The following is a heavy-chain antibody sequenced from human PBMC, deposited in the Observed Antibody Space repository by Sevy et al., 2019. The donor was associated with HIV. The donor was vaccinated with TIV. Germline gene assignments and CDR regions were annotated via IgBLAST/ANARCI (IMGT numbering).Heavy chain of an antibody. CDR3: AKVGDFGGYFDY. CDR2: ISYDGSNK. CDR1: GFTFSSYG. D-gene: IGHD3-10*01. Sequence: GGSLRLSCAASGFTFSSYGMHWVRQAPGKGLEWVAVISYDGSNKYYADSVKGRFTISRDNSKNTLYLQMNSLRAEDTAVYYCAKVGDFGGYFDYWGQGTLVTASS. V-gene: IGHV3-30*18. J-gene: IGHJ4*02.